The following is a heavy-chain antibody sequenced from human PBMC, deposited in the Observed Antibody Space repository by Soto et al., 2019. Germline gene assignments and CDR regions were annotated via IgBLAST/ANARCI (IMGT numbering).Heavy chain of an antibody. CDR3: ATGGCSGGSCHES. V-gene: IGHV4-59*01. CDR2: IYYSGST. Sequence: SETLSLTCTVSGGSISSYYWSWIRQPPGKGLEWIGYIYYSGSTNYNPSLKSRVTISVDTSKNQFPLKLSSVTAADTAVYYCATGGCSGGSCHESWGQGTLVTVSS. D-gene: IGHD2-15*01. CDR1: GGSISSYY. J-gene: IGHJ5*02.